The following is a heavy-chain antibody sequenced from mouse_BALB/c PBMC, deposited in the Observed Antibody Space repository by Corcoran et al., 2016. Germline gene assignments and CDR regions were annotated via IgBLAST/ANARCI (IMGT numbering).Heavy chain of an antibody. CDR1: GYTFTNYG. J-gene: IGHJ4*01. CDR3: ARRTDDYEIYAMDY. Sequence: QIQLVQSGPELKKPGETVKISCKASGYTFTNYGMNWVKQAPGKGLKWMGWINTYTGEPTYADDFKGRFAFSLETSASTAYLQINNLKNEDTATYFCARRTDDYEIYAMDYWGQGTSVTVSS. D-gene: IGHD2-4*01. CDR2: INTYTGEP. V-gene: IGHV9-3-1*01.